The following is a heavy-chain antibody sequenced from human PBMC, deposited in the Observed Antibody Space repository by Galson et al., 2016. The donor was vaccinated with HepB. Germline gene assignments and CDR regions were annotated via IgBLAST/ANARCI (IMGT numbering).Heavy chain of an antibody. V-gene: IGHV3-53*04. Sequence: SLRLSCAASGFTVSTNYMSWVRQAPGKGLEWVSVIYGGGSTTSADPVKGRFTISRHNSKNTLYLQMNSLRTEDTAVYYCARPLPNVGYGMDVWGQGTTVTVSS. CDR2: IYGGGST. D-gene: IGHD2-15*01. CDR1: GFTVSTNY. CDR3: ARPLPNVGYGMDV. J-gene: IGHJ6*02.